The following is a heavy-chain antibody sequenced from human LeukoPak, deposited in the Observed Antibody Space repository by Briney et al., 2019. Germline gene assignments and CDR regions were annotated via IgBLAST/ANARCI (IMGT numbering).Heavy chain of an antibody. V-gene: IGHV3-48*04. D-gene: IGHD4-11*01. J-gene: IGHJ4*02. CDR1: GFIFSNYG. CDR3: ARERYGNYN. Sequence: GGSLRLSCAASGFIFSNYGMNWVRQAPGKGLEWVSYISSSSSTIYYADSVKGRFTISRDNAKNSLFLQMNSLRAEDTAVYYCARERYGNYNWGQGTLVTVSS. CDR2: ISSSSSTI.